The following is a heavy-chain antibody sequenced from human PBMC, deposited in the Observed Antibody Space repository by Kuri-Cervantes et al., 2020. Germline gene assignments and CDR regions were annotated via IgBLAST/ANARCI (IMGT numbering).Heavy chain of an antibody. CDR1: GFTFSSYA. Sequence: LSLTCAASGFTFSSYAMHWVRQAPGKGLEWVAVISYDGSNKYYADSVKGRFTISRDNAKYTLYLQMNSLRAEDTAVYYCARDQSSTGRGGMDVWGQGTTVTVSS. D-gene: IGHD2-2*01. CDR2: ISYDGSNK. CDR3: ARDQSSTGRGGMDV. J-gene: IGHJ6*02. V-gene: IGHV3-30-3*01.